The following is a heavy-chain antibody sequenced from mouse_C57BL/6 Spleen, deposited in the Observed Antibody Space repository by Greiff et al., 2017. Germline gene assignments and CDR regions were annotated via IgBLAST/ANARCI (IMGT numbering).Heavy chain of an antibody. Sequence: VQLQQSGAELVRPGTSVKVSCKASGYAFTNYLIEWVKQRPGQGLEWIGVIDPGRGGTNYNEKFKGKATLTADKSSSTAYMQLNSLTSEDAAVYFYARNYDGYSYAMDYWGQGTSVTVSS. CDR2: IDPGRGGT. CDR1: GYAFTNYL. D-gene: IGHD2-3*01. V-gene: IGHV1-54*01. J-gene: IGHJ4*01. CDR3: ARNYDGYSYAMDY.